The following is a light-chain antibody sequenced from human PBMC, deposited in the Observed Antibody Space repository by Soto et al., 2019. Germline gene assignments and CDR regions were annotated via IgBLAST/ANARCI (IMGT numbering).Light chain of an antibody. CDR3: ATWDDRLNGVVV. J-gene: IGLJ2*01. CDR2: GRN. V-gene: IGLV1-44*01. CDR1: SSNIGSNT. Sequence: QSVLTQPPSASGTPGQRVTISCSGSSSNIGSNTVNWYQQLPGTAPKVLIYGRNQRPSGVPDRFSGSQSGTSASLAISGLQSDDEADYYCATWDDRLNGVVVFGGGTKVTVL.